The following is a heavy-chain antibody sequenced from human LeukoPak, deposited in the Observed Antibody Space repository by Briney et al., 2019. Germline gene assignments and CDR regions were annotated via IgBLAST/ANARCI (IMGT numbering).Heavy chain of an antibody. Sequence: GGSLRLSCAASGFTFSSYGMHWVRQAPGKGLEWVAFIRYDGSNKYYADSVKGRFTISRDNSKNSLFLQMNSLRAEDTAVYYCARLRRNSDRSDFFYYYDHWGQGTLVTVSS. CDR2: IRYDGSNK. V-gene: IGHV3-30*02. D-gene: IGHD3-22*01. CDR1: GFTFSSYG. CDR3: ARLRRNSDRSDFFYYYDH. J-gene: IGHJ4*02.